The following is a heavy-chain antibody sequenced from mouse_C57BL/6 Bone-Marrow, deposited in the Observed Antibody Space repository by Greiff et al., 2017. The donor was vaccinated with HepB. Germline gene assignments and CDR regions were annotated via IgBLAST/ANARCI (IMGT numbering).Heavy chain of an antibody. CDR2: INPNNGGT. Sequence: EVQLQQSGPELVKPGASVKISCKASGYTFTDYYMNWVKQSHGKSLEWIGDINPNNGGTSYNQKFKGKATLTVDKSSSTAYMELRSLTSEDSAVYYCKGIRYGHYFDYWGQGTTLTVSS. J-gene: IGHJ2*01. CDR3: KGIRYGHYFDY. CDR1: GYTFTDYY. D-gene: IGHD1-2*01. V-gene: IGHV1-26*01.